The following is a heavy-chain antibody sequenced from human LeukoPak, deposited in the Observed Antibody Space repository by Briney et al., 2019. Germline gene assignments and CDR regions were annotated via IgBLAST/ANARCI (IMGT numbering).Heavy chain of an antibody. D-gene: IGHD3-10*01. V-gene: IGHV1-46*01. CDR2: INPSGGST. Sequence: ASVKASCKASGYTFTSYYMHWVRQAPGQGLEWMGIINPSGGSTSYAQKFQGRVTMTRDTSTSTVYMELSSLRSDDTAVYYCARIRNTMVRGGDLDYWGQGTLVTVSS. CDR1: GYTFTSYY. CDR3: ARIRNTMVRGGDLDY. J-gene: IGHJ4*02.